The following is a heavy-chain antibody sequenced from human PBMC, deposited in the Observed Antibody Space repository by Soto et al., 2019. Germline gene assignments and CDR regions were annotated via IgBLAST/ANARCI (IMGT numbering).Heavy chain of an antibody. CDR2: IKYSGTT. CDR3: ASSTDIVVFFDY. Sequence: PSETLSLTCTVSGGSISSSRCHWGWIRQPPGKGLEWIASIKYSGTTFYNPSLKSRVTLSVDTSKNQFALKLSSVTAADTAVYYCASSTDIVVFFDYWGQGTLVTV. CDR1: GGSISSSRCH. J-gene: IGHJ4*02. V-gene: IGHV4-39*06. D-gene: IGHD5-12*01.